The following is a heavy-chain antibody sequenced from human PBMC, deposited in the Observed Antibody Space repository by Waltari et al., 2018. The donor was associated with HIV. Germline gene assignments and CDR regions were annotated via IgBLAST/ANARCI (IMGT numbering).Heavy chain of an antibody. CDR1: GYSFTSYW. Sequence: EVHLAQSGAAVNKPGESLKISGKGSGYSFTSYWIGMVPQMSGKGPEWMGIIYPGDSETRYSPSFQGQVTISADKSISTAYLQWSSLKASDTAMYYCARHLSSRFLEWYPRDAFDIWGQGTMVTVSS. CDR2: IYPGDSET. J-gene: IGHJ3*02. CDR3: ARHLSSRFLEWYPRDAFDI. D-gene: IGHD3-3*01. V-gene: IGHV5-51*01.